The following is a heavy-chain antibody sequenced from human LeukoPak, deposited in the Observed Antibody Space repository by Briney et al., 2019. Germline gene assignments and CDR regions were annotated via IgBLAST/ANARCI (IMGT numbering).Heavy chain of an antibody. CDR3: ATVVDEAYSGSFWPPDY. CDR1: GYTFTSYG. V-gene: IGHV1-18*01. J-gene: IGHJ4*02. Sequence: ASVKVSCKASGYTFTSYGISWVRQAPGQGLEWMGWISAYNGNTNYAQKLQGRVTMTTDTSTSTAYMELRSLRSDDTAVYYCATVVDEAYSGSFWPPDYWGQGTLVTVSS. D-gene: IGHD1-26*01. CDR2: ISAYNGNT.